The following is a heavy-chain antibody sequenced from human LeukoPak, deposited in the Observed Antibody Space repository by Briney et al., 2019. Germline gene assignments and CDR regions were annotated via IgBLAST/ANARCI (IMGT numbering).Heavy chain of an antibody. CDR2: ISSSSSYI. Sequence: KPSETLSLTCAVYGGSFSGYYWSWIRQAPGKGLEWVSSISSSSSYIYYADSVKGRFTISRDNAKNSLYLQMNSLGAEDTAVYYCARDYGDPSRYWGQGTLVTVSS. CDR3: ARDYGDPSRY. CDR1: GGSFSGYY. D-gene: IGHD4-17*01. J-gene: IGHJ4*02. V-gene: IGHV3-21*01.